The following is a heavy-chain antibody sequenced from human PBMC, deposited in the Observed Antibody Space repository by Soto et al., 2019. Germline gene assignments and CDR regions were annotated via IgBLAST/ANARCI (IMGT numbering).Heavy chain of an antibody. CDR3: ARRAYCCRYYFDY. J-gene: IGHJ4*02. Sequence: QVQLVESGGGLVKPGGSLRLSCAASGFTFSDYYMSWIRQAPGKGLEWVSYISSSSSYTNYAVSVKGRFTISRDNAKNSLYLQMNSRRAEDTAVYYGARRAYCCRYYFDYWGQGTLVTVSS. D-gene: IGHD2-21*01. V-gene: IGHV3-11*06. CDR1: GFTFSDYY. CDR2: ISSSSSYT.